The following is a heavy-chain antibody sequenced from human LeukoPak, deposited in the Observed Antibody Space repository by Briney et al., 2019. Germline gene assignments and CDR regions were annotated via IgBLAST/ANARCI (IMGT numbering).Heavy chain of an antibody. Sequence: PSETLSLTCTVSGVSVSSGSYYWSWIRQPPGKGLEWIGYIYYSGSTNYNPSLKSRVTISVDTSKNQFSLKLSSVTAADTAVYYCARGGGRRYCSGGSCPYYFDYWGQGTLVTVSS. CDR3: ARGGGRRYCSGGSCPYYFDY. V-gene: IGHV4-61*01. CDR1: GVSVSSGSYY. CDR2: IYYSGST. D-gene: IGHD2-15*01. J-gene: IGHJ4*02.